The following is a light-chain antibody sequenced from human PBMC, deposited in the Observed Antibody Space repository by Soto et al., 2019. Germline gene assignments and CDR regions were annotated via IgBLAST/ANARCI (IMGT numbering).Light chain of an antibody. V-gene: IGLV2-14*01. Sequence: QSVLTQPPSASGSPGQSVTISCTGTSSDVGGYNYVSWYQQHPGKAPKLMIYEVSNRPSGVSNRFSGSKSGNTASLTISGLQAEDEADYYCSSYTSRNTLDYVFGTGTKVTAL. CDR1: SSDVGGYNY. CDR3: SSYTSRNTLDYV. CDR2: EVS. J-gene: IGLJ1*01.